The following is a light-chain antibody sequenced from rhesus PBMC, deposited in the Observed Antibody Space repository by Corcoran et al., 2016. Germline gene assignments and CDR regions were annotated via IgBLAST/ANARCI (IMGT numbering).Light chain of an antibody. CDR1: SSDIGGYNY. Sequence: QSAPTKPPSVSGSPGQSVTISCTGTSSDIGGYNYVSWYQQHPGKAPKLMIYGVSSRPSGVSDRFSGSKSGNTASLTISGLQAEDDADYYCCSYTTSITYIFGAGTQLTVL. V-gene: IGLV2S7*01. J-gene: IGLJ1*01. CDR2: GVS. CDR3: CSYTTSITYI.